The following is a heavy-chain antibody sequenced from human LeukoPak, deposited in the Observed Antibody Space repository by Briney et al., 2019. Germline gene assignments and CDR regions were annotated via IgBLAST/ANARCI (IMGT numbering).Heavy chain of an antibody. Sequence: SETLSLTCTVSGGSISSYYWSWIRQPAGKGLEWIGRTYTSGSTNYNPSLKSRVTMSVDTSKNQFSLKLSSVTAADTAVYYCARGDFWSGYIDYWGQGTLVTVSS. V-gene: IGHV4-4*07. J-gene: IGHJ4*02. CDR1: GGSISSYY. CDR3: ARGDFWSGYIDY. CDR2: TYTSGST. D-gene: IGHD3-3*01.